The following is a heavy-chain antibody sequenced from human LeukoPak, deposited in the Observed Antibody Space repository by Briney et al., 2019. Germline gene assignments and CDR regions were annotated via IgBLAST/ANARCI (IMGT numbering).Heavy chain of an antibody. V-gene: IGHV3-30*19. J-gene: IGHJ3*01. Sequence: GGSLRLSCAASGFTFSSYGMHWVRQTPGKGVEWVAVISDDGSNKYFAESVKGRFTISRDNSKNTLYLQMNSLGAEDTALYYCARDRTGNYDAFDVWGQGTTVTVSS. CDR3: ARDRTGNYDAFDV. CDR1: GFTFSSYG. CDR2: ISDDGSNK. D-gene: IGHD1-7*01.